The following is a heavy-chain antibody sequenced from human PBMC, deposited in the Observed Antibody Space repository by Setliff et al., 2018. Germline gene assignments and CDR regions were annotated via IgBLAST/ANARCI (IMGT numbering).Heavy chain of an antibody. J-gene: IGHJ5*02. CDR2: INWNGGNT. CDR1: GLTVSTNY. V-gene: IGHV3-20*01. D-gene: IGHD6-19*01. Sequence: PGGSLRLSCAASGLTVSTNYMTWVRQAPGKGLEWVSGINWNGGNTGYADSVKGRFTISRDNARKSLFLQMNSLRGEDTALYHCARDPRKGIAVAGWFDPWGQGTLVTVPQ. CDR3: ARDPRKGIAVAGWFDP.